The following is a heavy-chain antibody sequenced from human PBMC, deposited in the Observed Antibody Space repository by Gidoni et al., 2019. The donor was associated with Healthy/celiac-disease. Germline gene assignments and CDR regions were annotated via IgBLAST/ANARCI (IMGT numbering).Heavy chain of an antibody. V-gene: IGHV3-74*01. CDR1: GFPFSSYW. CDR3: AREPRGNWFGELLWNWFDP. Sequence: EVQLVESGGGLVQPGGSLRLSCAASGFPFSSYWIHWVRQAPGKGLVWVSRINSDGSSTSYADSVKGRFTISRDNAKNTLYLQMNSLRAEDTAVYYCAREPRGNWFGELLWNWFDPWGQGTLVTVSS. J-gene: IGHJ5*02. CDR2: INSDGSST. D-gene: IGHD3-10*01.